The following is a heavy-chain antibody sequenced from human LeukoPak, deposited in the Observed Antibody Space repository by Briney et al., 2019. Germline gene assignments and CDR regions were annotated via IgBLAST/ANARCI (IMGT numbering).Heavy chain of an antibody. CDR3: AGHPSSYCSSTSCGHGFDY. V-gene: IGHV4-59*01. CDR1: GGSISRYY. CDR2: IYYSGST. J-gene: IGHJ4*02. Sequence: PSETLSLTCTVSGGSISRYYWSRLRQPPGKGLEWLGYIYYSGSTNYNPSLKSRVTISVDTSKNQFSLKLSSVTAADTAVYDCAGHPSSYCSSTSCGHGFDYWGQGTLVTVSS. D-gene: IGHD2-2*01.